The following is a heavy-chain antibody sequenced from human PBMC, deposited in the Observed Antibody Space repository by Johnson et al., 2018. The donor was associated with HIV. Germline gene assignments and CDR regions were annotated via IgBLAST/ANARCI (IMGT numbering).Heavy chain of an antibody. CDR1: GFTFSDYY. Sequence: QVQLVESGGGLVKPGGSLRLSCAASGFTFSDYYMSWICQAPGKGLDWVSYISSTGTTLYYADSVKGRFTISRDNAMKSLYLQINSLRAEDTAVYYCARNRPVSYGYRGAFDFWGQGTMVTVSS. CDR2: ISSTGTTL. D-gene: IGHD5-18*01. CDR3: ARNRPVSYGYRGAFDF. V-gene: IGHV3-11*04. J-gene: IGHJ3*01.